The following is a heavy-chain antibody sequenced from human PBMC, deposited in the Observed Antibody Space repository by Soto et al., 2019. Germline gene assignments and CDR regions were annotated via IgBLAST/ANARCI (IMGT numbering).Heavy chain of an antibody. CDR1: GYTFISYG. J-gene: IGHJ6*02. Sequence: QVQLVQSGAEVKKPGSSVKVSCKASGYTFISYGISWVRQAPGQGLERMGWINAYNDYTNYAQKLQGRVTMTTDTSTRIAYLELRSLRSDDTAVNYCAREGYYSGSGSYSPPRYYGMDVWGQGTTVTVSS. CDR2: INAYNDYT. CDR3: AREGYYSGSGSYSPPRYYGMDV. V-gene: IGHV1-18*01. D-gene: IGHD3-10*01.